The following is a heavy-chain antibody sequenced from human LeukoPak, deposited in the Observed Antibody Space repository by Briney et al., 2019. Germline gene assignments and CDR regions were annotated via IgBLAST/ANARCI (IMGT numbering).Heavy chain of an antibody. CDR3: ARKIAGALSLDY. CDR1: GGTFSSYA. D-gene: IGHD6-19*01. V-gene: IGHV1-69*13. CDR2: IIPIFGTA. Sequence: SVKVSCKASGGTFSSYAISWVRQAPGQGLEWMGGIIPIFGTANYAQKFQGRVTITADESTTTANMELRSLRSEDTAVYCCARKIAGALSLDYGGQGPLVTVSS. J-gene: IGHJ4*02.